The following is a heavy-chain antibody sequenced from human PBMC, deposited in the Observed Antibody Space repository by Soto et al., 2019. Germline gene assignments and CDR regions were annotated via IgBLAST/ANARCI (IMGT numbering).Heavy chain of an antibody. V-gene: IGHV3-23*01. Sequence: PGGSLRLSCAASGFTFSSYAMSWVRQAPGKGLEWVSAISGSGGSTYYADSVKGRFTISRDNSKNTLYLQMNSLRAEDTAVYYCANPTAIVVVPAAIGAKYWYFDLWGRGTLVTVSS. D-gene: IGHD2-2*02. J-gene: IGHJ2*01. CDR2: ISGSGGST. CDR1: GFTFSSYA. CDR3: ANPTAIVVVPAAIGAKYWYFDL.